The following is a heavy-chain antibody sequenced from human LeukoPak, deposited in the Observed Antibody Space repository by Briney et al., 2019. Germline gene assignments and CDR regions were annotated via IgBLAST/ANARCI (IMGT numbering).Heavy chain of an antibody. CDR3: AKDFGYSYGYDY. J-gene: IGHJ4*02. D-gene: IGHD5-18*01. CDR2: ISGSGGST. CDR1: GFTFSSYA. Sequence: GGSLRLSCAASGFTFSSYAMSWVRQAPGKGLEWVSAISGSGGSTYYADSVKGRFTISRDNSKNTLYLQMNGLRAEDTAVYYCAKDFGYSYGYDYWGQGTLVTVSS. V-gene: IGHV3-23*01.